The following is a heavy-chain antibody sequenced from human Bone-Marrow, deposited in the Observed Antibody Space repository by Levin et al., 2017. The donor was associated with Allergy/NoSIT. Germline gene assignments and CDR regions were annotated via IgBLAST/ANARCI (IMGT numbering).Heavy chain of an antibody. CDR3: ARGRRDDYGSGILRPTLRLLFDY. J-gene: IGHJ4*02. CDR1: GGSISSYY. CDR2: IYYSGST. D-gene: IGHD3-10*01. Sequence: RAGGSLRLSCTVSGGSISSYYWSWIRQPPGKGLEWIGYIYYSGSTNYNPSLKGRVTISVDTSKNQFSLKLSSVTAADTAVYYCARGRRDDYGSGILRPTLRLLFDYWGQGTLVTVSS. V-gene: IGHV4-59*01.